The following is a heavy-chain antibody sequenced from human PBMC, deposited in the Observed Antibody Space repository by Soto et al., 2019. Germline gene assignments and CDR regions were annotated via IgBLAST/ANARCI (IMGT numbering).Heavy chain of an antibody. CDR3: ARDHLILPAHDFFYGSDV. D-gene: IGHD2-21*02. Sequence: DVTLVESGGGMVQPGDSLRLSCEVSGFIFSMYSMSWVRQTPGKGLEWVAKIPQDGVDGHYADAVKGRFTISRDNGKNSLYLQMNILRAEDTAVYYCARDHLILPAHDFFYGSDVWGRGATVTVSS. J-gene: IGHJ6*02. CDR1: GFIFSMYS. CDR2: IPQDGVDG. V-gene: IGHV3-7*03.